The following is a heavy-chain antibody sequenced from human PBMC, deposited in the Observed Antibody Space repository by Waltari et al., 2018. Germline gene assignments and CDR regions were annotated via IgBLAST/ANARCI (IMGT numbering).Heavy chain of an antibody. D-gene: IGHD6-13*01. Sequence: LQLQESGPGLVKPSETLSLTCTVSGGSISSSSYYWGWIRQPPGKGLEWVYGITWNGGSTGYADSVKGRFTISRANAKNSLYLQMNSLRAEDTALYHCARVPPGIAAAAPRYFDYWGQGTLVTVSS. CDR2: ITWNGGST. CDR3: ARVPPGIAAAAPRYFDY. CDR1: GGSISSSSYY. V-gene: IGHV3-20*01. J-gene: IGHJ4*02.